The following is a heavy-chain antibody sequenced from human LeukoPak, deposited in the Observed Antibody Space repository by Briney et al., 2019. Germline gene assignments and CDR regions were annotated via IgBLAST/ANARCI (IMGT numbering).Heavy chain of an antibody. CDR2: IKSKTDGGTT. Sequence: GGSLRLSCAASGFTFSNAWMSWVRQAPGKGLEWVGRIKSKTDGGTTDYAAPVKGRFTISRDDSKNTLYLQMNSLKTEDTAVYYCTTGDIVVEVAAADAFDIWGQGTMVTVSS. CDR3: TTGDIVVEVAAADAFDI. D-gene: IGHD2-15*01. J-gene: IGHJ3*02. V-gene: IGHV3-15*01. CDR1: GFTFSNAW.